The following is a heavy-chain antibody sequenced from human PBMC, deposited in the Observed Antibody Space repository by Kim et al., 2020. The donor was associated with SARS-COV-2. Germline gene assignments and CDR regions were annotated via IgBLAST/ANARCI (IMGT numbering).Heavy chain of an antibody. CDR1: GFTFSSYS. V-gene: IGHV3-21*01. Sequence: GGSLRLSCAASGFTFSSYSMNWVRQAPGKGLEWVSSISSSSSYIYYADSVKGRFTISRDNAKNSLYLQMNSLRAEDTAVYYCARDDYGDYFQVYGMDVWGQGTTVTVSS. D-gene: IGHD4-17*01. CDR3: ARDDYGDYFQVYGMDV. J-gene: IGHJ6*02. CDR2: ISSSSSYI.